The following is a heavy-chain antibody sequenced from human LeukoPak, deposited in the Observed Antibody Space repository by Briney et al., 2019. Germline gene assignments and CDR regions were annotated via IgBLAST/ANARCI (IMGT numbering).Heavy chain of an antibody. D-gene: IGHD5-18*01. J-gene: IGHJ4*02. CDR1: GGTFSSYA. CDR3: ARGGDTAMVTISYYFDY. V-gene: IGHV1-69*05. CDR2: IIPIFGTA. Sequence: SVKVSCKASGGTFSSYAISWVRQAPGQGLEWMGGIIPIFGTANYAQKFQGRVTITTDESTSAAYMELSSLRSEDTAVYYCARGGDTAMVTISYYFDYWGQGTLVTVSS.